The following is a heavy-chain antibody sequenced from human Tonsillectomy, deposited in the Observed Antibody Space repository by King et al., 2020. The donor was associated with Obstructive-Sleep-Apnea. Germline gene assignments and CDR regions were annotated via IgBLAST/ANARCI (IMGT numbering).Heavy chain of an antibody. CDR3: ASLVVITGTEYFQH. CDR1: GGSISGYY. CDR2: IYYSGST. J-gene: IGHJ1*01. V-gene: IGHV4-59*01. D-gene: IGHD3-22*01. Sequence: QLQESGPGLVKPSETLSLTCTVSGGSISGYYWSWIRQPPGKGLEWIGYIYYSGSTNYNPSLKSRVTISLDTSKNQFSLKLSSVTAADTAVYYCASLVVITGTEYFQHWGQGTLVTVSS.